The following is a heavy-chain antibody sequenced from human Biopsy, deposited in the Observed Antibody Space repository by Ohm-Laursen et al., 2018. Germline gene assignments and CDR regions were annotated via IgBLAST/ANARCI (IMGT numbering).Heavy chain of an antibody. CDR2: IYYSGST. CDR3: ARGNEVMVTGPYFFDY. D-gene: IGHD2-21*02. Sequence: SETLSLTCAVYGESFNGYFWNWIRQPPGKGLEWIGDIYYSGSTKYNPSLKSRVTISVDMSKSQLSLKLTSVTTADTAVYYCARGNEVMVTGPYFFDYWGQGTLVIVSS. V-gene: IGHV4-59*01. CDR1: GESFNGYF. J-gene: IGHJ4*02.